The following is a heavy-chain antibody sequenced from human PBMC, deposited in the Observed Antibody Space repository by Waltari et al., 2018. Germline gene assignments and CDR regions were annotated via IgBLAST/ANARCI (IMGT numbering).Heavy chain of an antibody. CDR2: IYTRGRT. D-gene: IGHD5-12*01. Sequence: QVQLQESGPGLVKPSETLSLTCTVSGGSISSYYWSWIRQPPGKGLEWIGYIYTRGRTNYNPSLKSRVTRSVDTSKNQFSLKLSSVTAADTAVYYCARGYSGYGGWFDPWGQGTLVTVSS. CDR3: ARGYSGYGGWFDP. CDR1: GGSISSYY. V-gene: IGHV4-4*09. J-gene: IGHJ5*02.